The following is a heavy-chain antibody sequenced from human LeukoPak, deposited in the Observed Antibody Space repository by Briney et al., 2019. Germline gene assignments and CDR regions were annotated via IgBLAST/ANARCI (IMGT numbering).Heavy chain of an antibody. D-gene: IGHD5-12*01. Sequence: PSETLSLTCSVSGGSIRNYYWSWIRQPPGKGLEWIGYIFYSGSTKNNPSLRSRVTISVDTPKNQFSLKLSSVTAADTAVYYCARGGSSGYDPFDYWGQGILDTVSS. J-gene: IGHJ4*02. V-gene: IGHV4-59*01. CDR3: ARGGSSGYDPFDY. CDR2: IFYSGST. CDR1: GGSIRNYY.